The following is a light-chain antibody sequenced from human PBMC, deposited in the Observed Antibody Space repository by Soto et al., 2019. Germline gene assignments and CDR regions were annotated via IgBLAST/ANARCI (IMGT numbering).Light chain of an antibody. V-gene: IGLV1-51*01. Sequence: QSVLTQSSSVSAAAGQKVSISCSGSYSNIGSNFVSWYQHFPGSAPKLVIYDNSHRPSGMPDRCSGCKSASTAALGITGLQTGDEEAYYCGTWDRSLSVVVFGGGTKVTVL. CDR2: DNS. J-gene: IGLJ2*01. CDR3: GTWDRSLSVVV. CDR1: YSNIGSNF.